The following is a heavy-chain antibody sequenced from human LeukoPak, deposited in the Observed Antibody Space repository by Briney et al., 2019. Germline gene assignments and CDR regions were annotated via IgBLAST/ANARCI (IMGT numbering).Heavy chain of an antibody. CDR1: GGSISSSSYY. J-gene: IGHJ3*02. D-gene: IGHD3-22*01. V-gene: IGHV4-39*07. CDR2: IYYSGST. Sequence: SETLSLTCTVSGGSISSSSYYWGWIRQPPGKGLEWIGSIYYSGSTYYNPSLKSRVTISVDTSKNQFSLKLSSVTAADTAVYYCARVDYYDSSGYYPANAFDIWGQGTMVTVSS. CDR3: ARVDYYDSSGYYPANAFDI.